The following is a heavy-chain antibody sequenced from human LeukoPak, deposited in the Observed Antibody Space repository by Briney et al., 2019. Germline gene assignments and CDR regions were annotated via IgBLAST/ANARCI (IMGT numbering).Heavy chain of an antibody. D-gene: IGHD6-19*01. J-gene: IGHJ6*02. CDR2: IAGDGSSI. CDR3: ARVGIAVAGPRDYYGMDI. V-gene: IGHV3-74*01. Sequence: PGGSLRLSCAASGFSFSDYWMHWVRDAPGKGLRWVSRIAGDGSSISYADSVKGRFTISRDNAKNTLYLQMNSQRAEDTAVYYCARVGIAVAGPRDYYGMDIWGQGTTVTVSS. CDR1: GFSFSDYW.